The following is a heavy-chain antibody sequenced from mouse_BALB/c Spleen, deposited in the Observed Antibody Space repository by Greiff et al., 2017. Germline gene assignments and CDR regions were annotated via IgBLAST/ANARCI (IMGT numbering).Heavy chain of an antibody. CDR1: GFTFSDYY. CDR2: ISDGGSYT. D-gene: IGHD2-4*01. CDR3: ARGSTMITTGFAY. Sequence: EVKLMESGGGLVKPGGSLKLSCAASGFTFSDYYMYWVRQTPEKRLEWVATISDGGSYTYYPDSVKGRFTISRDNAKNNLYLQMSSLKSEDTAMYYCARGSTMITTGFAYWGQGTLVTVSA. V-gene: IGHV5-4*02. J-gene: IGHJ3*01.